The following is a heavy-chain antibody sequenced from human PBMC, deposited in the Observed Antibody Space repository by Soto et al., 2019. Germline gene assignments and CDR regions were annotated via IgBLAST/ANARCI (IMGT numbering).Heavy chain of an antibody. J-gene: IGHJ6*02. Sequence: QVQLVQSGPEVKNPGASLKVSCKASGYTFTNYGITWVRQAPGQGLEWMGWITASNGNANYAREIQGRLILTRDTSTNTASMELRSLRSDDTAVYYCARGASCSSTSCYDNFHYGLAVWGQGTTVIVSS. CDR1: GYTFTNYG. V-gene: IGHV1-18*01. CDR2: ITASNGNA. CDR3: ARGASCSSTSCYDNFHYGLAV. D-gene: IGHD2-2*01.